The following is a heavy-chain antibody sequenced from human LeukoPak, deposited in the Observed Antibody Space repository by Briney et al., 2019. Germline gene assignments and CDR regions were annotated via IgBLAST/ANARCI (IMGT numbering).Heavy chain of an antibody. CDR3: ARAVGATSSTYYFDY. D-gene: IGHD1-26*01. J-gene: IGHJ4*02. V-gene: IGHV1-8*03. Sequence: ASVKVSCKVSGYTFTTYDINWVRQATGQGLEWMGWMNPNSGNTGYAQKFQGGVTFTRNTSISTAYMELSSLRSEDTAVYYCARAVGATSSTYYFDYWGQGTLVTVSS. CDR1: GYTFTTYD. CDR2: MNPNSGNT.